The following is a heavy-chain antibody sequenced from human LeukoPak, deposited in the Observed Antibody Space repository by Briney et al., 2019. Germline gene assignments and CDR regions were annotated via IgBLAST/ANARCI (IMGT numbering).Heavy chain of an antibody. Sequence: GGSLRLSCAASGFTFSSYWMSWVRQAPGKGLEWVANIKQDGSEKYYVDSVKGRFTISRDNAKNSLYLQMNSLRAEDTAVYYCARDEREVQWRTGSYYFDYWGQGTLVTVSS. D-gene: IGHD6-19*01. CDR3: ARDEREVQWRTGSYYFDY. J-gene: IGHJ4*02. CDR2: IKQDGSEK. CDR1: GFTFSSYW. V-gene: IGHV3-7*01.